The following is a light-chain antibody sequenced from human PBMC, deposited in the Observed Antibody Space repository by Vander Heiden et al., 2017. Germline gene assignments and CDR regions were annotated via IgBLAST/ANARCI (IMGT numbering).Light chain of an antibody. CDR2: DAS. Sequence: DIVLTQSPATMSLSSGERACLSCRASQSVSGYLAWYQQKSGQAPRLLIYDASNRAAGIPARFSGSGSGTDFTLTISSLEPEDFAVYYCQQRSRWPPYTFGQGTKLE. CDR3: QQRSRWPPYT. J-gene: IGKJ2*01. CDR1: QSVSGY. V-gene: IGKV3-11*01.